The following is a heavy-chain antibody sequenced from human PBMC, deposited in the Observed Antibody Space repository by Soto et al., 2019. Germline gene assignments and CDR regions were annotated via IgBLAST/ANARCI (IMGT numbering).Heavy chain of an antibody. CDR1: GYTFTSYG. D-gene: IGHD3-22*01. V-gene: IGHV1-18*01. CDR2: ISEYNGNT. Sequence: QVQLVQSGAEVKKPGASVKVSCKASGYTFTSYGISWVRQAPGQGLEWMGWISEYNGNTNYAQKLQGRVTITTDTSTSTSYMPLRSLRSDDTAVYYCARDRYDSSGYSAHWGQGTLVTFSS. J-gene: IGHJ4*02. CDR3: ARDRYDSSGYSAH.